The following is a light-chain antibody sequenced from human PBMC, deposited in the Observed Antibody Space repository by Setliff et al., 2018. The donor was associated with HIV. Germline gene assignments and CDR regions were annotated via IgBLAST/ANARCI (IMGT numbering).Light chain of an antibody. J-gene: IGLJ3*02. CDR1: TSNIGNNF. V-gene: IGLV1-47*01. CDR2: RNN. CDR3: ATWDDTLSGWV. Sequence: QSVLTQPPSASGTPGQRVSISCSGGTSNIGNNFVSWYQQLPGATPKLLIYRNNDRPSGVSDRFSGSKSGTSASLAISGLRSDDEADYYCATWDDTLSGWVFGGGTQRTV.